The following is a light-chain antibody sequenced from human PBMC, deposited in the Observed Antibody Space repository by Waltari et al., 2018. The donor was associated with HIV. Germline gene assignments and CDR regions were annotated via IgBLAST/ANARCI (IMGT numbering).Light chain of an antibody. Sequence: QSVLTQPPSASGTPGQRVTISCSGSSSNIGSNTVNWYQQLPGTAPKLLIYSNNQRPSGVPDRCSGSKSGTSASLAIIGLQSEDEADYYCAAWDDSLNGRVFGGGTKLTVL. CDR3: AAWDDSLNGRV. J-gene: IGLJ3*02. CDR1: SSNIGSNT. V-gene: IGLV1-44*01. CDR2: SNN.